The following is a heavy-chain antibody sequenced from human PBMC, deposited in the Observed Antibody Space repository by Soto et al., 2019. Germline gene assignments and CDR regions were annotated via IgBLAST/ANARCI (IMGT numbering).Heavy chain of an antibody. CDR3: ARESRWELRFHYYYYGMDV. CDR1: GYTFTSYG. Sequence: QVQLVQSGAEVKKPGASVKVSCKASGYTFTSYGISWVRQAPGQGLEWMGWISAYNGNTNYAQKLQGRDTMTTDTSTSTAYMELRSLRSDDTAVYYCARESRWELRFHYYYYGMDVWGQGTTVTVSS. CDR2: ISAYNGNT. D-gene: IGHD1-26*01. V-gene: IGHV1-18*04. J-gene: IGHJ6*02.